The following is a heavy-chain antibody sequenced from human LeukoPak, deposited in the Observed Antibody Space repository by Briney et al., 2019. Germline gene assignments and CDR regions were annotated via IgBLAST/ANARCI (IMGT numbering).Heavy chain of an antibody. CDR3: ARGERLGPDI. V-gene: IGHV4-59*01. CDR1: GDSITGYY. CDR2: IHYSGST. Sequence: KPSETLSLTCTVSGDSITGYYWSWIRQPPGKGLEWIGYIHYSGSTNYNPSLNSRVTISVDTSKNQFSLKLSSVTAADTAVYYCARGERLGPDIWGQGTMVTASS. J-gene: IGHJ3*02. D-gene: IGHD3-16*01.